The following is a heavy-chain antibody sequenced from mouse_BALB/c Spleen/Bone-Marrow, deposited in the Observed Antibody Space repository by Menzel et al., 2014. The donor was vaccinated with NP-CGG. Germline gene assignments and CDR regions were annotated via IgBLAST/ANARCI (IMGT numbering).Heavy chain of an antibody. CDR2: INNNGGST. J-gene: IGHJ1*01. V-gene: IGHV5-6-3*01. CDR3: ARVYGWYFDA. Sequence: DVHLVESGGGLVQPGGSLKLSCVASGFTFSSYGMSWVRQTPDKRLELVATINNNGGSTYYPDSVKGQFTISRDNAKNTLYLQMSSLKSEDTAMYYCARVYGWYFDAWGAGTTVTVSS. D-gene: IGHD1-1*01. CDR1: GFTFSSYG.